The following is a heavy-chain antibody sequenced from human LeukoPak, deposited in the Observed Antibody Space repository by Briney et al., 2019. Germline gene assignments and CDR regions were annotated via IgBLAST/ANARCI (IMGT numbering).Heavy chain of an antibody. CDR3: GHCTTTSCYAGGH. CDR2: VSSSSTYI. D-gene: IGHD2-2*01. V-gene: IGHV3-21*01. CDR1: GFTFSSYS. Sequence: PGGSLRLSCGASGFTFSSYSMNWVRQAPGKGLEWVSSVSSSSTYIYYADLVKGRFTISRDNAKNPLYLQMNSLSAEDTAVYYCGHCTTTSCYAGGHWGQGTLVTVSS. J-gene: IGHJ4*02.